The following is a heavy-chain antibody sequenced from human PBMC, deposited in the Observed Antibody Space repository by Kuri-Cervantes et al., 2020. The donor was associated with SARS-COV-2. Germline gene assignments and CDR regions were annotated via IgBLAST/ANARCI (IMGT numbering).Heavy chain of an antibody. V-gene: IGHV1-18*04. D-gene: IGHD6-13*01. J-gene: IGHJ4*02. CDR1: GYTFTSYG. Sequence: ASVKVSCKASGYTFTSYGISWVRQAPGQRLEWMGWSNAGNGNTKYSQEFQGRVTITRDTSASTAYMELRSLRSDDTAVYYCARDNIAAAGQTDYWGQGTLVTVSS. CDR3: ARDNIAAAGQTDY. CDR2: SNAGNGNT.